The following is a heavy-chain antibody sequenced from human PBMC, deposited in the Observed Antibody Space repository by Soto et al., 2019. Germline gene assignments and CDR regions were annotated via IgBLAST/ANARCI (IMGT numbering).Heavy chain of an antibody. J-gene: IGHJ5*02. V-gene: IGHV5-51*03. D-gene: IGHD3-3*01. Sequence: EVQLVQSGAEVQKPGESLKISCKGSGYSFTSYWIGWVRQMPGKGLEWMGIIYPGDSATRYSPSFQGQVTISADKSISTAYLQGSSLKASYPAMYYCARANYDFWGGLAFRGWFDPWGQGTLVTVSS. CDR1: GYSFTSYW. CDR2: IYPGDSAT. CDR3: ARANYDFWGGLAFRGWFDP.